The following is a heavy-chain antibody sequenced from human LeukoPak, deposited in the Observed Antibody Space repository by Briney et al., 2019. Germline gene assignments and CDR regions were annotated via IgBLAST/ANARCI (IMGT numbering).Heavy chain of an antibody. CDR1: GFTFSSYA. J-gene: IGHJ4*02. CDR2: ISYDGSSK. V-gene: IGHV3-30-3*01. D-gene: IGHD5-24*01. Sequence: GGSLRLSCAASGFTFSSYAMHWVRQAPGKGLEWVAVISYDGSSKYYADSVKGRFTISRDNSKNTLYLQMDSLRAEDTAVYYCAREERWLQFIDYWGQGTLVTVSS. CDR3: AREERWLQFIDY.